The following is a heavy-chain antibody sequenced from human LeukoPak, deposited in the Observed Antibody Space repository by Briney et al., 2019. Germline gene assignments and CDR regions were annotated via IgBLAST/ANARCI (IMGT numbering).Heavy chain of an antibody. CDR1: GGSISSGDYY. Sequence: SQTLSLTCTVSGGSISSGDYYWSWIRQPPGKGLEWIGSIYYSGSTYYNPSLKSRVTISVDTSKNQFSLKLSSVTAADTAVYYCARQGDGYYYMDVWGKGTTVTVSS. J-gene: IGHJ6*03. CDR2: IYYSGST. D-gene: IGHD3-10*01. CDR3: ARQGDGYYYMDV. V-gene: IGHV4-39*01.